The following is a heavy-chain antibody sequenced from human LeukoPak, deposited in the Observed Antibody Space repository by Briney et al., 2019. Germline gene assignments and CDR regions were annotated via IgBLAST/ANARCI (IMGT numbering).Heavy chain of an antibody. D-gene: IGHD3-3*01. V-gene: IGHV3-7*01. CDR1: GFTFSSYW. J-gene: IGHJ5*02. Sequence: GGSLRLSCAASGFTFSSYWMSWARQAPGKGLEWVANIKEDGSEKYYVDSVKGRFTISRDNAKNSLYLQMNSLRAEDTAVYYCARGVVICRFDPWGQGTLVTVSS. CDR2: IKEDGSEK. CDR3: ARGVVICRFDP.